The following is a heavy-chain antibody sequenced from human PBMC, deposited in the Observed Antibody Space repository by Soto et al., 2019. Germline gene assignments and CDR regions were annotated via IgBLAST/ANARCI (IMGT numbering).Heavy chain of an antibody. Sequence: SETLSLTCAVNGGSFTGHFWAWIRQSPGKGLEWIGEINPPRGTNYNPSLKSRVAISIEVSRNQFSLTLRSVTAADTAVYYCARASLSDYYGALDVWGQGTVDTVSS. D-gene: IGHD3-10*01. CDR2: INPPRGT. CDR1: GGSFTGHF. CDR3: ARASLSDYYGALDV. V-gene: IGHV4-34*01. J-gene: IGHJ3*01.